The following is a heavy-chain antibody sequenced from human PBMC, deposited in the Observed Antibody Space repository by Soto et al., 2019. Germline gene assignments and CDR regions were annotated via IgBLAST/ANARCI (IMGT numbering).Heavy chain of an antibody. D-gene: IGHD6-6*01. CDR3: ARDSLPSSIAARPYYYGMDV. V-gene: IGHV4-31*03. CDR2: IYYSGST. CDR1: GGSISRGGYY. J-gene: IGHJ6*02. Sequence: SETLSLTCTVSGGSISRGGYYWGWIRQHPGKGLEWIGDIYYSGSTYYNPSLKSRGTISVDTSKNQFSLKLSSVTAADTAVYYCARDSLPSSIAARPYYYGMDVWGQGTTVTVSS.